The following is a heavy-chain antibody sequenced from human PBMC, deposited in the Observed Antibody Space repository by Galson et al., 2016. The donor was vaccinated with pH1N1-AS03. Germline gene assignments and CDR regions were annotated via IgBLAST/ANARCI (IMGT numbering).Heavy chain of an antibody. V-gene: IGHV3-15*01. Sequence: CLRRSWTATEVTLINVWMSWVCQAQGRGLEWVGRIKCKTKRDRTDYAAQVKSRFSISRYNSKNTLYLQMNSLKSEDTAVYYCTAVETGRDHWGQGALVTDFS. J-gene: IGHJ4*02. CDR2: IKCKTKRDRT. CDR1: EVTLINVW. CDR3: TAVETGRDH.